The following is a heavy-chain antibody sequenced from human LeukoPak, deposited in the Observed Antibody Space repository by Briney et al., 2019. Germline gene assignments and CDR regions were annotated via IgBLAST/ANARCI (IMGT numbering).Heavy chain of an antibody. CDR2: INPNSGGT. D-gene: IGHD5-18*01. CDR1: GYTFTGYY. Sequence: SVKVSCKASGYTFTGYYMHWVRQAPGQGLEWMGWINPNSGGTNYAQKFQGRVTMTRDTSISTAYMELSRLRSDDTAVYYCARGAWIQIVHYYYGMDVWGQGTTVTVSS. V-gene: IGHV1-2*02. CDR3: ARGAWIQIVHYYYGMDV. J-gene: IGHJ6*02.